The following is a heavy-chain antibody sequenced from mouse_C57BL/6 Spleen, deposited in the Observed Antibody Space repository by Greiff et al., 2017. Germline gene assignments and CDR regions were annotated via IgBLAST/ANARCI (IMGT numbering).Heavy chain of an antibody. D-gene: IGHD1-1*01. CDR3: ASYYYGLVGDYYAMDY. Sequence: EVQLVESGPELVKPGASVKISCKASGYSFTDYNMNWVKQSNGKSLEWIGVINPNYGTTSYNQKFKGKATLTVDQSSSTAYMQLNSLTSEDSAVYYCASYYYGLVGDYYAMDYWGQGTSVTVSS. CDR2: INPNYGTT. J-gene: IGHJ4*01. CDR1: GYSFTDYN. V-gene: IGHV1-39*01.